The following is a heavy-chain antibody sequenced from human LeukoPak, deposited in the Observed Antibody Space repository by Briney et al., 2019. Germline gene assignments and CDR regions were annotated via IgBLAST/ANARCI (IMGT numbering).Heavy chain of an antibody. D-gene: IGHD2-2*01. CDR1: GGSISSGSYY. V-gene: IGHV4-61*02. Sequence: SSQTLSLTCTVSGGSISSGSYYWSWIRQPAGKGLEWIGRIYTSGSTNYNPSLKSRVTISVDTSKNQFSLKLSSVTAADTAVYYCARGVGSTTKGAFDIWGQGTMVTVSS. J-gene: IGHJ3*02. CDR3: ARGVGSTTKGAFDI. CDR2: IYTSGST.